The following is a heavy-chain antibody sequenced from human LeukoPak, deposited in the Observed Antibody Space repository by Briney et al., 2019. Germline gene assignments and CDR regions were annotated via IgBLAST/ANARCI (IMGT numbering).Heavy chain of an antibody. D-gene: IGHD1-26*01. V-gene: IGHV3-21*04. CDR1: GFTVSNNY. CDR2: ISSSSSYI. J-gene: IGHJ3*02. Sequence: GGSLRLSCAASGFTVSNNYMHWVRQAPGKGLEWVSSISSSSSYIYYADPVKGRFTISRDNSKNTLYLQMNSLRAEDTAEYYCAKSLLTTASGTGRAFDIWGQGTMVTVSS. CDR3: AKSLLTTASGTGRAFDI.